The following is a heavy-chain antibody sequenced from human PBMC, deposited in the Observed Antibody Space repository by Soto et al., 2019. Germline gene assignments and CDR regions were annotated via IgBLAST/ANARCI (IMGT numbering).Heavy chain of an antibody. CDR2: IKQDGSEK. V-gene: IGHV3-7*01. CDR3: ARSIAARLNWFEP. J-gene: IGHJ5*02. CDR1: GFTFSSYW. Sequence: EVQLVEAGGGLVQPGGSLRLSCAASGFTFSSYWMSWVRQAPGKGLEWVANIKQDGSEKYYVDSVKGRFTISRDNAKNTLYLQINSLRAEDAAVYSCARSIAARLNWFEPWGQGTLVTVSS. D-gene: IGHD6-6*01.